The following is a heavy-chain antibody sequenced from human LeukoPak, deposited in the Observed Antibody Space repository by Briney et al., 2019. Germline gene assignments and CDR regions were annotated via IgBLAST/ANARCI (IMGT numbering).Heavy chain of an antibody. J-gene: IGHJ4*02. CDR2: IYYSGST. CDR3: ARSPGYSYGQIDY. V-gene: IGHV4-39*01. CDR1: SGSISSSSYY. D-gene: IGHD5-18*01. Sequence: PSETLSLTCTVSSGSISSSSYYWGWIRQPPGKGLEWIGSIYYSGSTYYNPSLKSRVTISVDTSKNQFSLKLSSVTAADTAVYYCARSPGYSYGQIDYWGQGTLVTVSS.